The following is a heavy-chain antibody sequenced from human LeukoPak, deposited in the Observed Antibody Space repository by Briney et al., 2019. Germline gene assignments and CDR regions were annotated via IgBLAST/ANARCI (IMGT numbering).Heavy chain of an antibody. D-gene: IGHD6-19*01. J-gene: IGHJ2*01. CDR3: AKDRLTSSGWTFNWYFDL. CDR1: AFTFTSYA. CDR2: ISPSGAST. V-gene: IGHV3-23*01. Sequence: PGGSLRLSCSASAFTFTSYAMSWVRQAPGKGLEWVSNISPSGASTYYADSVKGRFTISRDNSRSTVYLQMNSLRAEDTAIYYCAKDRLTSSGWTFNWYFDLWGRGALVTVSS.